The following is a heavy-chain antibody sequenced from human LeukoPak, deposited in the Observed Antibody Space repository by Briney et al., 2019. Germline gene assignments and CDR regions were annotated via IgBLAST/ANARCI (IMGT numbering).Heavy chain of an antibody. J-gene: IGHJ5*02. D-gene: IGHD1/OR15-1a*01. CDR2: MNPNSGNT. CDR1: GYTFINYD. V-gene: IGHV1-8*03. Sequence: ASVKVSCKASGYTFINYDINWVRQATGQGLEWMGWMNPNSGNTGYAQKFQGRVTITRDTSINTAYMELSSLSSEDTAIYYCARMNKSGANNWFDPWGQGTLVTVSS. CDR3: ARMNKSGANNWFDP.